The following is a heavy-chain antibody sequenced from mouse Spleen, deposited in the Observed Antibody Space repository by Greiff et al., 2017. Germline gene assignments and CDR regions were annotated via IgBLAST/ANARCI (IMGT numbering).Heavy chain of an antibody. Sequence: DVKLQESGPGMVKPSQSLSLTCTVTGYSITSGYDWHWIRHFPGNKLEWMGYISYSGSTNYNPSLKSRISITHDTSKNHFFLKLNSVTTEDTATYYCARADYYGSSPAWFAYWGQGTLVTVSA. CDR2: ISYSGST. D-gene: IGHD1-1*01. CDR1: GYSITSGYD. CDR3: ARADYYGSSPAWFAY. J-gene: IGHJ3*01. V-gene: IGHV3-1*01.